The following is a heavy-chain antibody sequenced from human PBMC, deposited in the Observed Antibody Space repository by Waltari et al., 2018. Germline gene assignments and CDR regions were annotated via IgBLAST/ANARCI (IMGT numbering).Heavy chain of an antibody. V-gene: IGHV3-23*01. CDR3: AKRGGSSVWYFDL. Sequence: EVQLLESGGGLVQPGGSLRLSCAASGFTFSSYAMSWVRQAPGKGLELVSAISGRGGSTNYAGSVKCRFTSSRDNSKNTLYLQMNSRRAEDTAVYYCAKRGGSSVWYFDLWGRGTLVTVSS. J-gene: IGHJ2*01. CDR2: ISGRGGST. CDR1: GFTFSSYA. D-gene: IGHD6-6*01.